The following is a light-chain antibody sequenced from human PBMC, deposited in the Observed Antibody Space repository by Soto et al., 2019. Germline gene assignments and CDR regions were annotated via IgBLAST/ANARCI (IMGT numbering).Light chain of an antibody. V-gene: IGKV3-15*01. CDR1: QSVSSN. CDR2: GAT. Sequence: EIVMTQSPATLSVSPGERSTLSCRASQSVSSNLAWYQQKPGQAPRLLIYGATTRDTGIPARFSGSGSGTEFNLTISTLQSEDFAEYHCQQYHDWPHTFGQGTKVDIK. J-gene: IGKJ1*01. CDR3: QQYHDWPHT.